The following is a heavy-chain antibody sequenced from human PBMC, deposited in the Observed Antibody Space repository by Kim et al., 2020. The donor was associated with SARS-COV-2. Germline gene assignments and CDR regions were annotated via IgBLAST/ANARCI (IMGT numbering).Heavy chain of an antibody. Sequence: ADSGKGRFTISRDNSKNTLYLQMNSLRAEDTAVYYCAGAYYGSGSYVVDYWGQGTLVTVSS. CDR3: AGAYYGSGSYVVDY. D-gene: IGHD3-10*01. V-gene: IGHV3-23*01. J-gene: IGHJ4*02.